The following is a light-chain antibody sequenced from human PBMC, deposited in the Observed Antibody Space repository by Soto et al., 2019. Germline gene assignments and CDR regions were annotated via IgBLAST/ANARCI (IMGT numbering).Light chain of an antibody. CDR1: SSDVGGYNY. CDR2: DVS. Sequence: QSALTQPASVSGSPGQSITISCTGTSSDVGGYNYVSWYQHHPGKAPKLIIFDVSNRPSGVSNPFSGSKSGDTASLTISALQPEDEDDYYCSSYTTSNTRQIVFGTGTKVTVL. CDR3: SSYTTSNTRQIV. V-gene: IGLV2-14*03. J-gene: IGLJ1*01.